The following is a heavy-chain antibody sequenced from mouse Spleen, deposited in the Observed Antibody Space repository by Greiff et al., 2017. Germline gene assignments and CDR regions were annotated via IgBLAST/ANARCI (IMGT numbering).Heavy chain of an antibody. D-gene: IGHD3-3*01. Sequence: EVQVVESGGGLVKPGGSLKLSCAASGFTFSSYSMSWVRQTPEKRLEWVATISGGGGNTYYPDSVKGRFTISRDNAKNTLYLQMSSLRSEDTALYYCARRERGTSPFDYWGQGTTLTVSS. V-gene: IGHV5-9*01. J-gene: IGHJ2*01. CDR3: ARRERGTSPFDY. CDR2: ISGGGGNT. CDR1: GFTFSSYS.